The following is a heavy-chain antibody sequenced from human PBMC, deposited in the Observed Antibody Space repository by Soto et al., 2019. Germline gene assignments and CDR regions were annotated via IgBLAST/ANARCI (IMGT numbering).Heavy chain of an antibody. Sequence: QAQLVESGGGVVQPGRSLRLSCAASGFTFSRYGMHWVRQGPGKGLEWVAVISFDGSKKFYADSVKARFTISRDNSKSTLYLQMSSLRADDTAVYYCAATPGIAVAGTGQDYWGQGTLVTVSS. D-gene: IGHD6-19*01. J-gene: IGHJ4*02. CDR2: ISFDGSKK. CDR3: AATPGIAVAGTGQDY. CDR1: GFTFSRYG. V-gene: IGHV3-30*03.